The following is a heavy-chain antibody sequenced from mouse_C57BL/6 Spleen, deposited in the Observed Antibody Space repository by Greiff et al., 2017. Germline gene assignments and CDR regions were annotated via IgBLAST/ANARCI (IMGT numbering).Heavy chain of an antibody. D-gene: IGHD1-1*01. Sequence: QVQLKQSGAELVRPGASVTLSCKASGYTFTDYEMHWVKPTPVHGLEWIGAIDPETGGTAYNQKFKGKAILTADKSSSTAYMALRSLTSEDSAVYYCTRGSGWGYGSRNFDYWGQGTTLTVSS. J-gene: IGHJ2*01. CDR2: IDPETGGT. V-gene: IGHV1-15*01. CDR3: TRGSGWGYGSRNFDY. CDR1: GYTFTDYE.